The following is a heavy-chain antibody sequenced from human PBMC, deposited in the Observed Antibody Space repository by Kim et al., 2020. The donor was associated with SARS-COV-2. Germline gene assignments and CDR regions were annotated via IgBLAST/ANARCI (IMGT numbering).Heavy chain of an antibody. CDR1: GFTFSDFP. Sequence: GGSLRLSCAASGFTFSDFPMTWVRQAPGKGLEWVSVISGTGSTIYYADSVKGRFTISRDNSKNTLFLQMNSLRAEDTAVYYCATLAERRGYYHYWGQGTLVTVSS. D-gene: IGHD3-3*01. CDR3: ATLAERRGYYHY. CDR2: ISGTGSTI. J-gene: IGHJ4*02. V-gene: IGHV3-23*01.